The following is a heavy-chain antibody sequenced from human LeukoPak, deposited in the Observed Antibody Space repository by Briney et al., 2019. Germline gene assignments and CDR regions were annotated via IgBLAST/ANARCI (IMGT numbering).Heavy chain of an antibody. J-gene: IGHJ6*03. V-gene: IGHV1-46*01. Sequence: ALVKVSCKASGYSSTSHYMHWVRQAPGQGLEWMGLINPRGTSTNYAQKFQGRVTMTRDTSTSTVYMELSSLRSEDTAVYYCARGPSITMVRGGQWYYYMDVWGKGTTVTISS. CDR1: GYSSTSHY. CDR2: INPRGTST. D-gene: IGHD3-10*01. CDR3: ARGPSITMVRGGQWYYYMDV.